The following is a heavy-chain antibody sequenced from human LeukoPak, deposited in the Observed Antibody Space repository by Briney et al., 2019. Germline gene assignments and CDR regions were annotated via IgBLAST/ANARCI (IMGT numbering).Heavy chain of an antibody. J-gene: IGHJ4*02. D-gene: IGHD6-19*01. CDR2: INPNSGGT. Sequence: ASVKVSCKASGYTFTGYYMHWVRQAPGQGLEWMGWINPNSGGTNYAQKFQGRVTMTRDTSISTAYMELSRLRSDDTAVYYCARDQGTSSGWFDYWGQGTLVTVSS. V-gene: IGHV1-2*02. CDR3: ARDQGTSSGWFDY. CDR1: GYTFTGYY.